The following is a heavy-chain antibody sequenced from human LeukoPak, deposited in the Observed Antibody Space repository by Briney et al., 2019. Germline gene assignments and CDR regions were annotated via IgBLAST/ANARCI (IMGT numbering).Heavy chain of an antibody. J-gene: IGHJ6*02. CDR1: GGSISSGGYY. Sequence: LSLTCTVSGGSISSGGYYWSWIRQAPGKGLEWVSYISSSGSTIYYADSVKGRFTISRDNAKNSLYLQMNSLRAEDTAVYYCARAGVDYDILTGPRPPYYYYGMDVWGQGTTVTVSS. CDR2: ISSSGSTI. D-gene: IGHD3-9*01. V-gene: IGHV3-11*01. CDR3: ARAGVDYDILTGPRPPYYYYGMDV.